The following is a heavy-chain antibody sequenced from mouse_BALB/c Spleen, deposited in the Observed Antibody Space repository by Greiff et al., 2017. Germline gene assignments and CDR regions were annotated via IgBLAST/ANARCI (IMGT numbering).Heavy chain of an antibody. CDR2: ISYSGST. CDR1: GYSITSDYA. D-gene: IGHD4-1*01. V-gene: IGHV3-2*02. Sequence: EVKLVESGPGLVKPSQSLSLTCTVTGYSITSDYAWNWIRQFPGNKLEWMGYISYSGSTSYNPSLKSRISITRDTSKNQFFLQLNSVTTEDTATYYCAIWDGGYAMDYWGQGTSVTVSS. CDR3: AIWDGGYAMDY. J-gene: IGHJ4*01.